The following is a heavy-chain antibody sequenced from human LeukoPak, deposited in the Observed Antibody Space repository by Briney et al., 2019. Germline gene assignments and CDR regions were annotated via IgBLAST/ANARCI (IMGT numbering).Heavy chain of an antibody. J-gene: IGHJ4*02. CDR2: INPNSGGT. CDR1: GYTFTGYY. D-gene: IGHD6-6*01. Sequence: ASVKVSCKASGYTFTGYYMHWVRQAPGQGLEWMGWINPNSGGTNYAQKFQGRVTMTRGTSISTAYMELSRLRSDDTAVYYCARDLMFGYSSSSGYWGQGTLVTVSS. V-gene: IGHV1-2*02. CDR3: ARDLMFGYSSSSGY.